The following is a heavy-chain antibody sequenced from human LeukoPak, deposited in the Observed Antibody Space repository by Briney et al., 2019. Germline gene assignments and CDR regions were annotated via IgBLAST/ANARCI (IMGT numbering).Heavy chain of an antibody. J-gene: IGHJ4*02. Sequence: KPSETLPLTCAVYGGSFSGYYWSWIRQPPGKGLEWIGEINHSGSTNYNPSLKSRVTISVDTSKNQFSLKLSSVTAADTAVYYCARGLPGLVLFYFDYWGQGTLVTVSS. D-gene: IGHD2/OR15-2a*01. CDR1: GGSFSGYY. CDR2: INHSGST. V-gene: IGHV4-34*01. CDR3: ARGLPGLVLFYFDY.